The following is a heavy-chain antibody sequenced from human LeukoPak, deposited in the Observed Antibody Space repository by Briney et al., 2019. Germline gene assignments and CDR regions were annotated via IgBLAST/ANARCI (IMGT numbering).Heavy chain of an antibody. V-gene: IGHV4-59*01. Sequence: SETLSLTCTVSGGSISSYYWSWIRLPPGKGLEWIGYIYYSGSTNYNPSLKSRVTISVDTSKNQFSLKLSSVTAADTAVYYCARIAVAAFDYWGQGTLVTVSS. CDR2: IYYSGST. J-gene: IGHJ4*02. CDR1: GGSISSYY. D-gene: IGHD6-19*01. CDR3: ARIAVAAFDY.